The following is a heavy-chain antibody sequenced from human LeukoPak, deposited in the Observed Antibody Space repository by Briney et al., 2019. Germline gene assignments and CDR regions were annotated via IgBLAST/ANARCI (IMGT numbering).Heavy chain of an antibody. CDR3: AKGVYSTWFGP. CDR1: GFTFSDYS. V-gene: IGHV3-23*01. Sequence: PGGSLRLSCAASGFTFSDYSMSWVRQAPGKGLEWVSNIRKNGGDTYYADPVKGRFTISRDNSKNTLYLEMNRLRDEDTAVYYCAKGVYSTWFGPWGQGTVVTVSS. J-gene: IGHJ5*02. D-gene: IGHD6-6*01. CDR2: IRKNGGDT.